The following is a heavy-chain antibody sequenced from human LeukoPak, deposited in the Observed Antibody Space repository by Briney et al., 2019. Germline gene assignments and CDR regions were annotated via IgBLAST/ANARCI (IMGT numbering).Heavy chain of an antibody. CDR1: GGSFSGYY. CDR2: IFHDGST. CDR3: ARGRGYSFAFDP. V-gene: IGHV4-34*01. J-gene: IGHJ5*02. D-gene: IGHD5-18*01. Sequence: SETLSLTCAVYGGSFSGYYWGWVRQSPGKGLDWIGSIFHDGSTYYNPSLMSRVSISIDSSDKQFSLNLKFVTAADTAVYFCARGRGYSFAFDPWGQGTLVTVSS.